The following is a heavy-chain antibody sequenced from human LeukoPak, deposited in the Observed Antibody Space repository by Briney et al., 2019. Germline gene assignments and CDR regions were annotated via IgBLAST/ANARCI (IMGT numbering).Heavy chain of an antibody. D-gene: IGHD3-22*01. CDR2: IWYDGSNK. V-gene: IGHV3-33*01. CDR3: ARDQHYYDSSGYSMGY. J-gene: IGHJ4*02. Sequence: GGSLRLSCAASGFTFSSYGMHWVRQAPGKGLEWVAVIWYDGSNKYYADSVKGRFTISRDNSKNTLYLQMNSLRAEDTAVYYCARDQHYYDSSGYSMGYWGQGTLVTVSS. CDR1: GFTFSSYG.